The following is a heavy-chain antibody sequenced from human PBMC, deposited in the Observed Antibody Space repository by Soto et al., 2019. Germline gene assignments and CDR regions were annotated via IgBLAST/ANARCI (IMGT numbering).Heavy chain of an antibody. CDR2: ISSTTNYI. J-gene: IGHJ4*02. V-gene: IGHV3-21*06. CDR3: ARESEDLTSNFDY. CDR1: GFTFTRYG. Sequence: GGSLRLSCAASGFTFTRYGMNWVRQAPGKGLEWVSSISSTTNYIYYGDSMKGRFTISRDNAKNSLYLEMNSLRAEDTAVYYCARESEDLTSNFDYWGQGTLVTVSS.